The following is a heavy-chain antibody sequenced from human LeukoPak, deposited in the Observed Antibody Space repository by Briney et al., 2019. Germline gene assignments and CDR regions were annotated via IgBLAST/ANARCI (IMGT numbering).Heavy chain of an antibody. CDR3: AKGGSRWDRATVTTDLDY. CDR1: GFTFSSYG. Sequence: GGSLRLSCAASGFTFSSYGMHWVRQAPGKGLEWVAFIRYDGSNKYYADSVKGRFTISRDNSKNTLYLQMNSLRAEDTAVYYCAKGGSRWDRATVTTDLDYWGQGTLVTVSS. V-gene: IGHV3-30*02. D-gene: IGHD4-17*01. CDR2: IRYDGSNK. J-gene: IGHJ4*02.